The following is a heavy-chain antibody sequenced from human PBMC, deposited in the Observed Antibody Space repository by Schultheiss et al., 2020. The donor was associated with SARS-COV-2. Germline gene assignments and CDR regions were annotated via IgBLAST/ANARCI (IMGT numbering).Heavy chain of an antibody. D-gene: IGHD1-26*01. J-gene: IGHJ6*02. CDR2: IWYDGSNK. Sequence: GESLKISCAASGFTFSSYAMHWVRQAPGKGLEWVAVIWYDGSNKYYADSVKGRFTISRDNSKNTLYLQMNSLRAEDTAVYYCARDPSGDYGMDVWGQGTTVTVSS. CDR1: GFTFSSYA. CDR3: ARDPSGDYGMDV. V-gene: IGHV3-33*08.